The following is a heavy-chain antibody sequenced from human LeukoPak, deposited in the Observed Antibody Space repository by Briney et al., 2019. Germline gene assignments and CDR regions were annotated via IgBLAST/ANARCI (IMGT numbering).Heavy chain of an antibody. CDR1: GYTFTSYG. D-gene: IGHD2-2*01. Sequence: ASVKVSCKASGYTFTSYGISWVRQAPGQGLEWMGWISAYNGNTNYAQKLQGRVTMTRDTSISTAYMELSRLRSDDTAVYYCARVQVVVVPAAIGDYYYYYGMDVWGQGTTVTVSS. CDR3: ARVQVVVVPAAIGDYYYYYGMDV. V-gene: IGHV1-18*01. J-gene: IGHJ6*02. CDR2: ISAYNGNT.